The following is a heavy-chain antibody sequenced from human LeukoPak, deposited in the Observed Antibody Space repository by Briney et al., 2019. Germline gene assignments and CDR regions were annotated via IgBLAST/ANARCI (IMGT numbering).Heavy chain of an antibody. V-gene: IGHV3-30*02. J-gene: IGHJ6*03. D-gene: IGHD1-26*01. CDR3: ARDPYSGSYSDYYYYYMDV. CDR2: IRYDGSNK. Sequence: GGSLRLSCAASGFTFSSYGMHWVRQAPGKGLEWVAFIRYDGSNKYYADSVKGRFTISRDNAKNSLYLQLNSLRAEDTAVYYCARDPYSGSYSDYYYYYMDVWGKGTTVTVSS. CDR1: GFTFSSYG.